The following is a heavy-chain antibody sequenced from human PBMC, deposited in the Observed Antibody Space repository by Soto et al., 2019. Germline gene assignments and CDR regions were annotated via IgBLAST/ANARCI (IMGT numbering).Heavy chain of an antibody. J-gene: IGHJ5*02. CDR2: LYSGGST. Sequence: GSLRLSCAASGFTVSINYMSWVRQAPGEGLEWVSILYSGGSTYYADSVKGRFTISRDNSKNTLYLQMNSLRAEDTAVYYCARVYWSSGYHPGFDPWGQGTLVTVSS. CDR1: GFTVSINY. D-gene: IGHD3-22*01. V-gene: IGHV3-66*01. CDR3: ARVYWSSGYHPGFDP.